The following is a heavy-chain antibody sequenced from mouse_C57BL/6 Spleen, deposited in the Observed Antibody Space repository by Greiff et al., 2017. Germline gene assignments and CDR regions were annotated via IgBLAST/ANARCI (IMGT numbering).Heavy chain of an antibody. V-gene: IGHV1-82*01. Sequence: VKLQQSGPELVKPGASVKISCKASGYAFSSSWMNWVKQRPGKGLEWIGRIYPGDGDTNYNGKFKGKATLTADKSSSTAYMQLSSLTSEDSAVYFCARTLYGHYAMDYWGQGTSVTVSS. J-gene: IGHJ4*01. D-gene: IGHD1-1*02. CDR1: GYAFSSSW. CDR2: IYPGDGDT. CDR3: ARTLYGHYAMDY.